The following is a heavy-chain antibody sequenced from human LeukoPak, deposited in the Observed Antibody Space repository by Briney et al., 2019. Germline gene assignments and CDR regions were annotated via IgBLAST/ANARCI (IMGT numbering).Heavy chain of an antibody. D-gene: IGHD3-22*01. Sequence: SETLSLTCTVSGGSIRSSSYNWGWIRQPPGKGLEWIGSIHYTGTTFYNPSLKSRVTISVDTSKNQFSLKLSSLTAADTAAYYCASIGTYYYDSSGYYYLGYFDYWGQGTLVTVSS. CDR3: ASIGTYYYDSSGYYYLGYFDY. CDR1: GGSIRSSSYN. V-gene: IGHV4-39*07. CDR2: IHYTGTT. J-gene: IGHJ4*02.